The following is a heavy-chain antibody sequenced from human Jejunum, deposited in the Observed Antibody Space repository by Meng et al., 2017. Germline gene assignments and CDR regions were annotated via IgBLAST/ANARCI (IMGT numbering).Heavy chain of an antibody. D-gene: IGHD5-24*01. CDR2: INTDATTI. J-gene: IGHJ5*01. V-gene: IGHV3-74*01. Sequence: ESRKISCAASGFTFSSYWMHWVRQAPGKGLEWVSRINTDATTIHYADSVKGRFTISRDNAKNTLYLQMNSLTVEDTAVYYCARPAARTDGYNAWFDSWGQGTLVTVSS. CDR1: GFTFSSYW. CDR3: ARPAARTDGYNAWFDS.